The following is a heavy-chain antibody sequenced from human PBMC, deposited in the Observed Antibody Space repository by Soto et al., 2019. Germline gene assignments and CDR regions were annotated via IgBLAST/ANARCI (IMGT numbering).Heavy chain of an antibody. CDR1: GYTFTRYD. CDR2: MNPNSGNT. CDR3: ARGADCSGGSCYLFDY. D-gene: IGHD2-15*01. Sequence: QVQLVQSGAEVKKPGASVKVSCKASGYTFTRYDINWVRQATGQGLEWMGWMNPNSGNTGNAQKFQGRVTMTRNTSIGKDYMELSSLRSEDTAVYYCARGADCSGGSCYLFDYWGQGTLVTVSS. J-gene: IGHJ4*02. V-gene: IGHV1-8*01.